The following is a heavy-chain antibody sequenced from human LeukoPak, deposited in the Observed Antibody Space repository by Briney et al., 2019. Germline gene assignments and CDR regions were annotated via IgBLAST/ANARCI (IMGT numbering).Heavy chain of an antibody. J-gene: IGHJ4*02. V-gene: IGHV3-15*01. CDR1: GFTFNNAW. Sequence: PGGSLRLSCAASGFTFNNAWMTWVRQAPGKGLEWVGRIKGKTDGGTTDYAAPVKGRFTISRDDSKDTLFLQMNSLKVEDTAVYYCTTAYSYGLTRTDYWAREPWSPSPQ. CDR2: IKGKTDGGTT. CDR3: TTAYSYGLTRTDY. D-gene: IGHD5-18*01.